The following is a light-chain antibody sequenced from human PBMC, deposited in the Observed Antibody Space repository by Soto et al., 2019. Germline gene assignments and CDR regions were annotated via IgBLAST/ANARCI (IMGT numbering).Light chain of an antibody. V-gene: IGLV2-8*01. J-gene: IGLJ3*02. CDR1: SSDVGGDNY. CDR2: EVT. CDR3: SSTRM. Sequence: QSALTQPPSASGSPGQSVTISCTGTSSDVGGDNYVCWYQQHPGKAPKLIIHEVTKRPSGVPDRFSGSKSGNTASLTVSGLQADDEADYYCSSTRMFGGGTKLTVL.